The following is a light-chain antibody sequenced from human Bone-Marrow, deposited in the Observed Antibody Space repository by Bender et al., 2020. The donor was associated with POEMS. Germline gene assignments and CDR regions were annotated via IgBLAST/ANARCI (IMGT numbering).Light chain of an antibody. CDR1: NSNIGTNA. Sequence: QSVLTQPPSASGTPGQRVTISCSGSNSNIGTNAVNWYQQFPGTAPKLLIYSYNQRPSGVPDRFYAFKSGTSASLAISGLQSEDEADYYCAAWDAGLSGRVFGGGTKLTVL. CDR2: SYN. CDR3: AAWDAGLSGRV. V-gene: IGLV1-44*01. J-gene: IGLJ3*02.